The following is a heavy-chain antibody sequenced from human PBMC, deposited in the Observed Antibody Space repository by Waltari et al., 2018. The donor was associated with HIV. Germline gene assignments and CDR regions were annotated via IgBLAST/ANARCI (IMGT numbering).Heavy chain of an antibody. V-gene: IGHV4-4*02. CDR2: IYHSGST. J-gene: IGHJ4*02. D-gene: IGHD1-26*01. Sequence: QVQLQESGPGLVKPSGTLSLTCAVSGGSISSSNWWSWVRQPPGKRLEWIGEIYHSGSTNYNPALTSRVTISVDKSKNQFSRKLSSVTAADTAVYYCASQTETRSGSYFLDYWGQGTLVTVSS. CDR1: GGSISSSNW. CDR3: ASQTETRSGSYFLDY.